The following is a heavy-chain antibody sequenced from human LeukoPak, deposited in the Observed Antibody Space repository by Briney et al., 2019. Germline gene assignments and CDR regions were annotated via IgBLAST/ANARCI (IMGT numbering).Heavy chain of an antibody. CDR1: DGSISSGSYY. CDR3: ARAGDGYNFGYFDY. J-gene: IGHJ4*02. D-gene: IGHD5-24*01. CDR2: IYTSGST. V-gene: IGHV4-61*02. Sequence: SETLSLTCTVSDGSISSGSYYWSWIRQPAGKGLEWIGRIYTSGSTNYNPSLKSRVTISVDTSKNQFSLKLSSVTAADTAVYYCARAGDGYNFGYFDYWGQGTLVTVSS.